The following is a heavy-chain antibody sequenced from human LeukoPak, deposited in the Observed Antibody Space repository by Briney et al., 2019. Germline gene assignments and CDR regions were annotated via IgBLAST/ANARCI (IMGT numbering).Heavy chain of an antibody. J-gene: IGHJ1*01. V-gene: IGHV1-18*01. CDR2: ISAYNGNT. Sequence: ASVKVSCKSSGGTFSRYAISWVRQAPGQGLEWMGWISAYNGNTNYAQKLQGRVTMTTDTSTSTAYMELRSLRSDDTAVYYCARGQYYYDSSGYYLFQHWGQGTLVTVSS. CDR3: ARGQYYYDSSGYYLFQH. D-gene: IGHD3-22*01. CDR1: GGTFSRYA.